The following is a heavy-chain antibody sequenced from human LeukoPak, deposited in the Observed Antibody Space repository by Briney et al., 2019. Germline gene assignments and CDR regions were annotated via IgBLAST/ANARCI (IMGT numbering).Heavy chain of an antibody. J-gene: IGHJ3*02. CDR2: ISSSSSYI. D-gene: IGHD3-9*01. CDR3: ARDWYDNSDAFDI. V-gene: IGHV3-21*05. Sequence: GGSLRLSCAASGFTFSSFTMNWVRQAPGKGLEWVSYISSSSSYIYYADPLKGRFTISRDNAKNSLYLQMNSLRAEDTAVYYCARDWYDNSDAFDIWGQGTMVTVSS. CDR1: GFTFSSFT.